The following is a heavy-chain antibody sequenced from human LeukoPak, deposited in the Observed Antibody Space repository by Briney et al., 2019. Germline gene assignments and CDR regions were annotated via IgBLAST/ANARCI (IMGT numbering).Heavy chain of an antibody. CDR1: GGSISSGSYY. CDR3: ARDHRSRGWFDP. V-gene: IGHV4-61*01. Sequence: SETLSLTCTVSGGSISSGSYYWGWIRQPPGKGLEWLGYIYYTGSTNYNPSLKSRVTISVDTSKNLFSLQLTSVTAADTAVYYCARDHRSRGWFDPWGQGTLVTVSS. CDR2: IYYTGST. D-gene: IGHD3-10*01. J-gene: IGHJ5*02.